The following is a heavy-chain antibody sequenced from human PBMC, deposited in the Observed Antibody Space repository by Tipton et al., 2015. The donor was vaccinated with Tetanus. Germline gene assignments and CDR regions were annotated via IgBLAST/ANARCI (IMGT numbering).Heavy chain of an antibody. D-gene: IGHD2-2*01. CDR2: INPDSGGA. CDR3: ASGSSIRHGLDV. V-gene: IGHV1-2*02. J-gene: IGHJ6*02. Sequence: QVQLVQSGAEVREPGASVKVSCKAFGYTFTNYGIHWVRQAPGQGLEWLGWINPDSGGAKYTQNFQGRVTMTTNTSITTAFMEVSRLTYEDTAVYYCASGSSIRHGLDVWGHGTSVTVSS. CDR1: GYTFTNYG.